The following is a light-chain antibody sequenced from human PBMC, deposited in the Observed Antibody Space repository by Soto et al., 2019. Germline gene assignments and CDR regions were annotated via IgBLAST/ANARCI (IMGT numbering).Light chain of an antibody. J-gene: IGKJ1*01. CDR3: QQYNLSPRT. V-gene: IGKV3-20*01. Sequence: EIVLTQSPGTLSLSPGERATLSCRASQSVGDTYLAWYQQKPGQAPRLLMYSTSIRATGIPDRFSGSGSGTDFTLTISSLEPEDFAVYYCQQYNLSPRTFGQGTKVDIK. CDR2: STS. CDR1: QSVGDTY.